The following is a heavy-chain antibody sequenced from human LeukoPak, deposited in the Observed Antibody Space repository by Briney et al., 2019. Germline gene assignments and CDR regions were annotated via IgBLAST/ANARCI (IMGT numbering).Heavy chain of an antibody. J-gene: IGHJ3*02. D-gene: IGHD4-11*01. CDR2: ISAYNGNT. CDR3: ARDLLPLQRSDAFDI. Sequence: GASVKVSCKASGYTFTSYGISWVRQAPGQGLEWMGWISAYNGNTNYAQELQGRVTMTNDTSTSTAYMELRSLRSDDTAVYYCARDLLPLQRSDAFDIWGQGTMVTVSS. V-gene: IGHV1-18*01. CDR1: GYTFTSYG.